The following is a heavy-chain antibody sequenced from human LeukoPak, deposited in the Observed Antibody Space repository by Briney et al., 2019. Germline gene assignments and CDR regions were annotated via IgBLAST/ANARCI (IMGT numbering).Heavy chain of an antibody. CDR3: ARGWTVTTDYYYYYMDV. V-gene: IGHV1-69*05. Sequence: GASAKVSCKASGGTFSSYAISWVRQAPGQGLEWMGRIIPIFGTANYAQKFQGRVTITTDESTSTAYMELSSLRSEDTAVYYCARGWTVTTDYYYYYMDVWGKGTTVTVSS. CDR2: IIPIFGTA. CDR1: GGTFSSYA. D-gene: IGHD4-17*01. J-gene: IGHJ6*03.